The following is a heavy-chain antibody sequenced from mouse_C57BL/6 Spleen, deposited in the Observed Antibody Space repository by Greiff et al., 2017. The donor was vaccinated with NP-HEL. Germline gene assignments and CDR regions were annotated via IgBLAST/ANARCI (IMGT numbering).Heavy chain of an antibody. V-gene: IGHV6-6*01. CDR2: IRNKANNHAT. J-gene: IGHJ4*01. Sequence: EVKVVESGGGLVQPGGSMKLSCAASGFTFSDAWMDWVRQSPEKGLEWVAEIRNKANNHATYYAESVKGRFTISRDDSKSSVYLQMNSLRAEDTGIYYCTRPSFYGNGAMDYWGQGTSVTVSS. CDR3: TRPSFYGNGAMDY. D-gene: IGHD2-1*01. CDR1: GFTFSDAW.